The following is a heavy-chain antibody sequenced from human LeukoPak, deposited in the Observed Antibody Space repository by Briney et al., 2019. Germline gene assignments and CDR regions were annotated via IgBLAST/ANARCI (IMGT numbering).Heavy chain of an antibody. V-gene: IGHV1-2*02. D-gene: IGHD2-2*01. J-gene: IGHJ6*03. CDR2: INPNSGGT. Sequence: ASVTVSFKASGYTFTGYYMHWVRQAPGQGLEWMGWINPNSGGTNYAQKFQGRVTMTRDMSTSTVYMELSSLRSEDTAVYYCARGEGDIVVVPAAPYMDVWGKGTTVTVSS. CDR3: ARGEGDIVVVPAAPYMDV. CDR1: GYTFTGYY.